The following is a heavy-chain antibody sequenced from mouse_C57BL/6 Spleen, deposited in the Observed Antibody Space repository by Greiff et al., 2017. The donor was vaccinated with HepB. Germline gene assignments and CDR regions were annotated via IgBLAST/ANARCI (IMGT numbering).Heavy chain of an antibody. J-gene: IGHJ3*01. V-gene: IGHV5-9*01. CDR2: ISGGGGNT. CDR1: GFTFSSYT. Sequence: EVKLQESGGGLVKPGGSLKLSCAASGFTFSSYTMSWVRQTPEKRLEWVATISGGGGNTYYPDSVKGRFTISRDNAKNTLYLQMSSLRSEDTALYYCARHGTGTFAYWGQGTLVTVSA. CDR3: ARHGTGTFAY. D-gene: IGHD4-1*01.